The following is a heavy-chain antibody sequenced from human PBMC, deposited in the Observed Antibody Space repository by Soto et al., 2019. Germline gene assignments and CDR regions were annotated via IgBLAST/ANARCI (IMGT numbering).Heavy chain of an antibody. Sequence: SETLSLTCAVYGGSFSGYYWSWIRQPPGKGLEWIGEINHSGSTNYNPSLKSRVTISVDTSKNQFSLKLSSVTAADTAVYYCARGADIVANNLYYHMDVWGKGTTVT. CDR2: INHSGST. D-gene: IGHD5-12*01. J-gene: IGHJ6*03. CDR3: ARGADIVANNLYYHMDV. CDR1: GGSFSGYY. V-gene: IGHV4-34*01.